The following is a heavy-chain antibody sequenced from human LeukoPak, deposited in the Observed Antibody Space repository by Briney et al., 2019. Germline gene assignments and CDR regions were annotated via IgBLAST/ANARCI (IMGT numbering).Heavy chain of an antibody. V-gene: IGHV4-59*11. D-gene: IGHD4-17*01. CDR3: TRERSTVTFDY. Sequence: SETLSLTCTVSGGSISPHYWTWIWQTPGKGLEWIGYVYYNGLTSYNASLRSRLILSVDTARNQVSLKLTSVTAADTAVYYCTRERSTVTFDYWGQGTLVTVSS. J-gene: IGHJ4*02. CDR1: GGSISPHY. CDR2: VYYNGLT.